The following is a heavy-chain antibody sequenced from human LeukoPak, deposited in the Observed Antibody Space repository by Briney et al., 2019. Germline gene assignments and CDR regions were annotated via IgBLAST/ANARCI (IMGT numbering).Heavy chain of an antibody. CDR3: ARVEGSWYYYDSSGYYFDY. CDR1: GGSISSYY. V-gene: IGHV4-59*12. J-gene: IGHJ4*02. D-gene: IGHD3-22*01. Sequence: SETLSLTCTVSGGSISSYYWSWIGQPPGKGLEWIGYIYYSGSTNYNPFLKSRVTISVDTSKNQFSLKLSSVTAADTAVYYCARVEGSWYYYDSSGYYFDYWGQGTLVTVSS. CDR2: IYYSGST.